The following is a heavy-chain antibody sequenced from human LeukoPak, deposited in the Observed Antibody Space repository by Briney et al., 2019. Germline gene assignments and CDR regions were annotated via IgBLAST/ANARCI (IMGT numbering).Heavy chain of an antibody. CDR1: GGSISSYY. CDR3: AGHQLEYSSSSIPFGY. J-gene: IGHJ4*02. V-gene: IGHV4-59*08. D-gene: IGHD6-6*01. Sequence: SETLSLTCTVSGGSISSYYWSWIRQPPGKGLEWIGYIYYSGSTNYNPSLKSRVTISVDTSKNQFSLKLSSVTAADTAVYYCAGHQLEYSSSSIPFGYWGQGTLVTVSS. CDR2: IYYSGST.